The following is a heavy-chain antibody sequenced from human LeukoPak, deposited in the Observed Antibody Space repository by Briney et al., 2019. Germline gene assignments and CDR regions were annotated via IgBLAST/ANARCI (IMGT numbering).Heavy chain of an antibody. D-gene: IGHD2-2*01. CDR3: ARELVVPAAIFDY. V-gene: IGHV3-21*01. Sequence: GGSLRLSCAASGFTFSSYSMNWVRQAPGKGLEWVSSISSSSSYIYYADSVKGRFTISRDNAKNSLYLQVNSLRAEDTAVYYCARELVVPAAIFDYWGQGTLVTVSS. CDR2: ISSSSSYI. CDR1: GFTFSSYS. J-gene: IGHJ4*02.